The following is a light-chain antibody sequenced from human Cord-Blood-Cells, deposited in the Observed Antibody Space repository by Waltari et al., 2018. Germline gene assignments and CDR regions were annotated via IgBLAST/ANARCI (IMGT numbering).Light chain of an antibody. Sequence: QSALTQPASVSGSPGQSITISCPGTSSDVGGYTYVSWYQQQPSKAPHLMIYDVSNRPSGFSNRCSGSKSCNTASLTISGLQAEDEAYYYCSSYTSSAYVVGTGTKVTVL. CDR2: DVS. J-gene: IGLJ1*01. CDR1: SSDVGGYTY. V-gene: IGLV2-14*03. CDR3: SSYTSSAYV.